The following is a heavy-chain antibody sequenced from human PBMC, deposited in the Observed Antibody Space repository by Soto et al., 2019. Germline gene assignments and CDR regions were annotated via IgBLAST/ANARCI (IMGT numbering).Heavy chain of an antibody. V-gene: IGHV3-23*01. CDR3: AREGGSIGGWFGRKFDS. CDR1: GYSLSPHA. J-gene: IGHJ4*02. Sequence: VVSLSVSRTASGYSLSPHAMSWFRKAPGKVLEWVSSISSGGTTTFYAASVEGRFNVARDKSKNTLYLQMNSLRADDTAVYYCAREGGSIGGWFGRKFDSWGQGTQVTVSS. D-gene: IGHD6-19*01. CDR2: ISSGGTTT.